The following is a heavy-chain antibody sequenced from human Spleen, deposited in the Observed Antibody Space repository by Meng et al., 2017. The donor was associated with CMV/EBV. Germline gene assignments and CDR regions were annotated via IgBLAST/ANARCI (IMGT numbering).Heavy chain of an antibody. V-gene: IGHV3-21*01. CDR1: GFTFRSYS. CDR2: IDSSSV. Sequence: GESLKISCAASGFTFRSYSMNWVRQAPGKGPEWVSSIDSSSVYADLVEGRFTISRDNAKNSLYLQMNSLRAEDKAVYYCARVGGITPFDYWGQGSLVTVSS. J-gene: IGHJ4*02. CDR3: ARVGGITPFDY. D-gene: IGHD1-20*01.